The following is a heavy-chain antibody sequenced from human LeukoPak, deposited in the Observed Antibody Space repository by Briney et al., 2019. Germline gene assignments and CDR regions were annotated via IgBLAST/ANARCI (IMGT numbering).Heavy chain of an antibody. Sequence: PSETLSLTCAVSGYSISSGYYWGWIRQPPGKGLEWIGSIYHSGSTYYNPSLKSRVTMSVDTSKNQFSLRLSSVTAADTAVYYCARDGYCSGGSCYWDYWGQGTLVTVSS. V-gene: IGHV4-38-2*02. D-gene: IGHD2-15*01. CDR1: GYSISSGYY. CDR2: IYHSGST. CDR3: ARDGYCSGGSCYWDY. J-gene: IGHJ4*02.